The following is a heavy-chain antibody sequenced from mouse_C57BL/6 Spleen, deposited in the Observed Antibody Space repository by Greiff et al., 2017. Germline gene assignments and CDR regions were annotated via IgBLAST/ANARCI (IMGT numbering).Heavy chain of an antibody. V-gene: IGHV1-9*01. J-gene: IGHJ2*01. CDR2: ILPGSGST. CDR3: ARSANYCDD. Sequence: QVQLQQSGAELLKPGASVKLSCKATGYTFTGYWIEWVKQRPGHGLEWIGEILPGSGSTNDNEKFKGKATFTADTSSNTAYMQLSSLTTEDSAIYYCARSANYCDDWGQGTTLTVSS. D-gene: IGHD1-2*01. CDR1: GYTFTGYW.